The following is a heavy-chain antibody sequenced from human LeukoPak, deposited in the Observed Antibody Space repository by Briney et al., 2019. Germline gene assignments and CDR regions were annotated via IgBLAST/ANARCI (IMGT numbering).Heavy chain of an antibody. CDR3: AKDPTKYGGSDY. D-gene: IGHD5-12*01. CDR1: GFTFSSYA. J-gene: IGHJ4*02. CDR2: ISGSGGST. V-gene: IGHV3-23*01. Sequence: GGSLRLSCAASGFTFSSYAMSWVRQAPGKGLEWVSAISGSGGSTYYADSVEGRFTISRDNSKNTLYLQMNSLRAEDTAVYYCAKDPTKYGGSDYWGQGTLVTVSS.